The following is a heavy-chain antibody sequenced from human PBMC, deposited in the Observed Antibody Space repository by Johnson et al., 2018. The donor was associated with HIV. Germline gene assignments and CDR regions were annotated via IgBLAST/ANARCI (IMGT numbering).Heavy chain of an antibody. V-gene: IGHV3-48*04. Sequence: VQLVESGGGVVQPGRSLRLSCAASGFTFSNYGMHWVRQAPGKGLEWVSGLSWNSISIRYADSVKSRFTLSRDNAKNSLYLQMNSLRAEDTAVYYCARPDSSSARAHDAFDIWGQGTMVTVSS. D-gene: IGHD6-6*01. J-gene: IGHJ3*02. CDR1: GFTFSNYG. CDR2: LSWNSISI. CDR3: ARPDSSSARAHDAFDI.